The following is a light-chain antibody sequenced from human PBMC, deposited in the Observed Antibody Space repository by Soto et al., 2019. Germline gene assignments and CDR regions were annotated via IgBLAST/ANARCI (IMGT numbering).Light chain of an antibody. CDR3: QQDNSYPWT. Sequence: DIQMTQSPSTLSASVGDRVTITCRASQSISSWLAWYQQKPGKAPKLLIYDASSLESGVPSRFSGSGSGTEFTLTISSLQPDDFATYYCQQDNSYPWTFGQGIKVEIK. J-gene: IGKJ1*01. V-gene: IGKV1-5*01. CDR2: DAS. CDR1: QSISSW.